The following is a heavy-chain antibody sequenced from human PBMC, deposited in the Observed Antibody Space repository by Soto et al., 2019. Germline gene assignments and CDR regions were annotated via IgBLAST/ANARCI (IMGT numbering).Heavy chain of an antibody. D-gene: IGHD3-10*02. J-gene: IGHJ6*02. CDR2: INPKFGDT. Sequence: QVRLVQSGAEVKEPGDSVRVSCEASGYTFTAYHIHWVRQAPGQGLEWMGWINPKFGDTGYAQDFQGRVSMTSDMSISTVYMEVSRLTSDDTAIEYCARNMDYYYGRGSGNGHGVWGQGTTVTVFS. CDR3: ARNMDYYYGRGSGNGHGV. V-gene: IGHV1-2*02. CDR1: GYTFTAYH.